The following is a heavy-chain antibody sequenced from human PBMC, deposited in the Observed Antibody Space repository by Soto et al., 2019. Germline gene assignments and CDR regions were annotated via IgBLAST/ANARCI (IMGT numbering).Heavy chain of an antibody. CDR2: IYYSGST. D-gene: IGHD1-26*01. CDR1: GFTFSTYA. CDR3: ARARYYGAKNDF. V-gene: IGHV4-39*07. J-gene: IGHJ4*02. Sequence: GSLRLSCAASGFTFSTYAMSWVRQAPGKGLEWIGSIYYSGSTYYNPSLKSRVTLSIDTPRSQFSLRLNSVTAADTAVYYCARARYYGAKNDFWGQGTRVTVS.